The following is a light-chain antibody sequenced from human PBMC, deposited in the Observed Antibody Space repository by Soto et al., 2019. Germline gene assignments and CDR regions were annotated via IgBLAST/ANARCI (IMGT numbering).Light chain of an antibody. CDR1: ESISVN. Sequence: EIVMTQSPGTLSVSPGEGATLSCRASESISVNLAWYQQKPGQAPKLLIFGATSRATGVPARFSGSGSVTEFTLTISSLQSEDFAVYYCQQYNNWPPSIIFGQGTRLEIK. J-gene: IGKJ5*01. CDR3: QQYNNWPPSII. CDR2: GAT. V-gene: IGKV3-15*01.